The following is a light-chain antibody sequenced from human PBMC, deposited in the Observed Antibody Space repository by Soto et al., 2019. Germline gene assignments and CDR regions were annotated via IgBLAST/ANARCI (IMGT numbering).Light chain of an antibody. CDR2: EVN. J-gene: IGLJ2*01. CDR1: SSDVGGYTY. V-gene: IGLV2-8*01. CDR3: GSYAGNNNVL. Sequence: QSALTQPPSASGSPGQSVTISCTGTSSDVGGYTYVSLYQHHPGKAPKLVIYEVNKRPSGVPDRFSGSKSGNTASLTVSGLQAEYEADYHCGSYAGNNNVLFGGGTQLTVL.